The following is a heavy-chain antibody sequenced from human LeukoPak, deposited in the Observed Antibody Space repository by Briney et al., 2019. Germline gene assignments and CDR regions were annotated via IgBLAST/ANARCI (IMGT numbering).Heavy chain of an antibody. CDR1: GFTFSSYS. CDR3: AREPTLTYYYDSSGYLFDY. D-gene: IGHD3-22*01. J-gene: IGHJ4*02. CDR2: ISSSSSYI. Sequence: GGSLGLSCAASGFTFSSYSMNWVRQAPGKGLEWVSSISSSSSYIYYADSVKGRFTISRDNAKNSLYLQMNSLRAEDTAVYYCAREPTLTYYYDSSGYLFDYWGQGTLVTVSS. V-gene: IGHV3-21*01.